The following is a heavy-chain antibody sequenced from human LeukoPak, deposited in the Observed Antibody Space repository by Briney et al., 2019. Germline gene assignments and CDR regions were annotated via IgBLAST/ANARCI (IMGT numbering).Heavy chain of an antibody. Sequence: GASVKVSCKASGYTFTSYDINWVRQATGQGLEWMGWMNPNSGNTGYAQKFQGRVTMTRNTSISTAYMELSSLRSEDTAVYYCARGGYDWGGYYYYYMDVWGKGTTVTISS. V-gene: IGHV1-8*01. D-gene: IGHD5-12*01. J-gene: IGHJ6*03. CDR3: ARGGYDWGGYYYYYMDV. CDR1: GYTFTSYD. CDR2: MNPNSGNT.